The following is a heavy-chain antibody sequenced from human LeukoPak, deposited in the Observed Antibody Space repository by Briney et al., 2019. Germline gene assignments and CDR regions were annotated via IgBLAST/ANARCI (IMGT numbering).Heavy chain of an antibody. Sequence: ASVKVSCKASGYTFTGYYLHWLRQAPGQGLEWVGRIDPKSGGTIYAQKFQGRVTMTRDTSISTAYMEFSSLTSDDTAVYFCARDSRVSADYWGQGTLVTVSS. CDR1: GYTFTGYY. CDR2: IDPKSGGT. CDR3: ARDSRVSADY. D-gene: IGHD2-8*01. J-gene: IGHJ4*02. V-gene: IGHV1-2*06.